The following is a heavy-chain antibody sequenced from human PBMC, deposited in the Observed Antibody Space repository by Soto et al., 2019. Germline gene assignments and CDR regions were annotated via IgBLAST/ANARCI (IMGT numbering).Heavy chain of an antibody. CDR2: IKEDGSAK. V-gene: IGHV3-7*04. J-gene: IGHJ4*02. CDR1: GFPFSSNW. CDR3: TRGGF. Sequence: EVQLVESGGGLVQPGGSLRLSCAAAGFPFSSNWMSWVRQAPGKGLEWVATIKEDGSAKYYVDSVKGRFTISRDNDKNTLFLQINSLKAEETPVYYCTRGGFWGQGTLVTVSS.